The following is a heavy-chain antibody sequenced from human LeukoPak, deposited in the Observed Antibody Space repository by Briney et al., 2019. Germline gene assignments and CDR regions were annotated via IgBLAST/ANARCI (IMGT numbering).Heavy chain of an antibody. V-gene: IGHV3-53*01. D-gene: IGHD2-15*01. J-gene: IGHJ4*02. Sequence: GGSLRLSCAASGFIVSGDFMSWVRQAPGKGLEWVSVIYSDGSTYYADSVKGRFTISRDNSRNTLYLQMNSLRAEDTAVYFCAKRRGYCSGGSCSIIGLDYWGQGTLVTVSS. CDR2: IYSDGST. CDR3: AKRRGYCSGGSCSIIGLDY. CDR1: GFIVSGDF.